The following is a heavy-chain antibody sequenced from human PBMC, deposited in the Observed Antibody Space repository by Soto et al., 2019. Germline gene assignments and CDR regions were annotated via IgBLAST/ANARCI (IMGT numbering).Heavy chain of an antibody. CDR2: ISGSGGST. D-gene: IGHD6-6*01. J-gene: IGHJ4*02. CDR1: GFTFSSYA. V-gene: IGHV3-23*01. CDR3: AKAMGSSSAIRPGLASRRPPPPGY. Sequence: GGSLRLSCAASGFTFSSYAMSWVRQAPGKGLEWVSAISGSGGSTYYADSVKGRFTISRDNSKNTLYLQMNSLRAEDTAVYYCAKAMGSSSAIRPGLASRRPPPPGYLGQGTLVTVSS.